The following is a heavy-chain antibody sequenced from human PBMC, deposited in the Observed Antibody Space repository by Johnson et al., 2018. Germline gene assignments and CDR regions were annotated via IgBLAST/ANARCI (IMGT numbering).Heavy chain of an antibody. Sequence: QLVQSGGGLVQPGGSRRLSCAASGFTFGSRAITWVRQAPGKGLEWVSTISGNGDETFYPDSVKGRFTLSRDNSKNTLDLQMDQLRVEDTAVYYCATGGHRSHMDFWGKGTTVTVSS. V-gene: IGHV3-23*04. CDR1: GFTFGSRA. J-gene: IGHJ6*03. CDR3: ATGGHRSHMDF. CDR2: ISGNGDET.